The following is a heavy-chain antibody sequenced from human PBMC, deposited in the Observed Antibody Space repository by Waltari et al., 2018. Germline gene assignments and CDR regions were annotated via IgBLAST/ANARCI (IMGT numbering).Heavy chain of an antibody. CDR2: IDHNGNT. CDR1: GGSISSSNW. J-gene: IGHJ6*02. CDR3: ARVILGATDDYSYAMDV. V-gene: IGHV4-4*02. Sequence: QVQLQESGPGLVKPSGTLSLTCAVSGGSISSSNWWTWVRQPPGKGLGWIGEIDHNGNTNYNPSLKSRVTISVDKSKNEFSLRLRSVTAADTAGYYCARVILGATDDYSYAMDVWGQGITVTVSS. D-gene: IGHD1-26*01.